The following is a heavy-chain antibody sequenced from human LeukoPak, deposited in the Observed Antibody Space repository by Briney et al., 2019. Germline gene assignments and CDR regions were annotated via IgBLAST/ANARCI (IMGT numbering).Heavy chain of an antibody. CDR1: GGSFSGYY. V-gene: IGHV4-34*01. CDR3: ARGKYYDFWSGNSNWFDP. Sequence: SETLSLTCAVYGGSFSGYYWSWIRQPPGKGLEWIGEINHSGSTNYNPSLKSRVTISVDTSKNQFSLKLSSVTAADTAVYYCARGKYYDFWSGNSNWFDPWGQGTLVIVSS. J-gene: IGHJ5*02. D-gene: IGHD3-3*01. CDR2: INHSGST.